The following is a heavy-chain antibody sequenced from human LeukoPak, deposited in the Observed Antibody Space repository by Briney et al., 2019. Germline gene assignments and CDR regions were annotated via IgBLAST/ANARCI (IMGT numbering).Heavy chain of an antibody. CDR2: IRYDGSNK. D-gene: IGHD6-13*01. Sequence: PGGSLRLSCAASGFTLSSYGMHWVRQAPGKGLEWVAFIRYDGSNKYYADSVKGRFTISRENSKNTLYLQMNSLRAEDTDVYCCARYGYSSSWFDYWGQGTLVTVSS. V-gene: IGHV3-30*02. CDR1: GFTLSSYG. CDR3: ARYGYSSSWFDY. J-gene: IGHJ4*02.